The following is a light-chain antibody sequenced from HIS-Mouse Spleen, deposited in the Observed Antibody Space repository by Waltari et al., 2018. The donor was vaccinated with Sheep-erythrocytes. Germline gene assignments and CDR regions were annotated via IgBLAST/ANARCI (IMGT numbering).Light chain of an antibody. CDR2: EGS. CDR1: SSDVGSDNL. Sequence: QSALTQPAPVSGSPGQSITISCTGTSSDVGSDNLVSWYQQHPGKAPKLMIYEGSKRPSGVSNRFSGSKSGNTASLTISGLQAEDEADYYCCSYAGSSTPWVFGGGTKLTVL. J-gene: IGLJ3*02. V-gene: IGLV2-23*01. CDR3: CSYAGSSTPWV.